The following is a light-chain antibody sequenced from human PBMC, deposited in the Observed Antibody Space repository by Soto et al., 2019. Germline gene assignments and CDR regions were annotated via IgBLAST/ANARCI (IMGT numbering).Light chain of an antibody. CDR1: QSISTW. CDR3: QQYSSYQWT. CDR2: DAS. Sequence: DIQMTQSPSTLSASVGDRVTITCRASQSISTWLAWYQQKPGKAPKVLIYDASSLESGVPSRFSGSGSGTEFALTISSLQPDDFATYYCQQYSSYQWTFGQGTKVEVK. J-gene: IGKJ1*01. V-gene: IGKV1-5*01.